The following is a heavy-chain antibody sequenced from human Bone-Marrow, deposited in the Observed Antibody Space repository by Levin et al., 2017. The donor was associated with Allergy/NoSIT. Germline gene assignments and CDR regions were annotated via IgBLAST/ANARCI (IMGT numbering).Heavy chain of an antibody. CDR1: GVSFSSSDW. D-gene: IGHD3-22*01. CDR2: VYNSGSV. V-gene: IGHV4-4*02. CDR3: ARLHYYPSSGYFAFDL. Sequence: SETLSLTCTVSGVSFSSSDWWSWVRQPPGKGLEWLGEVYNSGSVNYNPSLQGRVTISVDKSKAQFSLRLASVTAADTAVYYCARLHYYPSSGYFAFDLWGQGTMVTVS. J-gene: IGHJ3*01.